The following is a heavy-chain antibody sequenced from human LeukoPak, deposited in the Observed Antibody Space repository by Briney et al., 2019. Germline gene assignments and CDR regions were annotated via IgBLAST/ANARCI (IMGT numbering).Heavy chain of an antibody. CDR1: GGSISSYY. D-gene: IGHD4-17*01. Sequence: SETLSLTCTVSGGSISSYYWSWIRQPPGKGLEWCGYIYYSGSTNYNPSLKSRVTISVDTSKNQFSLKLSSVTAADTAVYYCARETPTVTTSGGFDYWGQGTLVTVSS. CDR3: ARETPTVTTSGGFDY. J-gene: IGHJ4*02. V-gene: IGHV4-59*01. CDR2: IYYSGST.